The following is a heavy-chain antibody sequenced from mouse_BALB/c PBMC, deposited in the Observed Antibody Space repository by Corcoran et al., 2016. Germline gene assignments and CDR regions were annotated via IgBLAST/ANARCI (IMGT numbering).Heavy chain of an antibody. CDR3: GRSREGNYVVY. V-gene: IGHV14-3*02. Sequence: EVQLQQSGAELVKPGASVKLSCTASGFNIKDTYMHWVKQRPEQGLEWIGRIDPANGNTKYDPKFQGKATMTADTSSNTVYLQLSSLTSEATVVYCCGRSREGNYVVYWGQGTTLTVSS. D-gene: IGHD2-1*01. J-gene: IGHJ2*01. CDR1: GFNIKDTY. CDR2: IDPANGNT.